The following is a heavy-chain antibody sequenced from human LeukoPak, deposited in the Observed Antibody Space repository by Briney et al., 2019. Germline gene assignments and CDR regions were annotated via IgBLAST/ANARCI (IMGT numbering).Heavy chain of an antibody. D-gene: IGHD3-22*01. CDR1: VVTFSSYA. V-gene: IGHV3-23*01. J-gene: IGHJ4*02. CDR3: AKGPHYYDSSGYDY. Sequence: GRSLSLSCAASVVTFSSYAMSWVPQAPGKGLGCVSAISGSGGSTYYADSVKGRFPISRDNSKNTLYLQMNSLRAEDTAVYYCAKGPHYYDSSGYDYWGQGTLVTVSS. CDR2: ISGSGGST.